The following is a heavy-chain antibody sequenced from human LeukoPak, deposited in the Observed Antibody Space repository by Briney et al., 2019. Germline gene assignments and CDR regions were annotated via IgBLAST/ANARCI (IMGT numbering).Heavy chain of an antibody. V-gene: IGHV1-8*03. CDR1: GYTLTSYD. D-gene: IGHD5-24*01. J-gene: IGHJ3*02. Sequence: ASVKVSCKASGYTLTSYDINWVRQATGQGLEWMGWINPNTGNTGYSQKFQGRVTITRNTSINTTYMELSSLRSEDTAVYYCARDGYIVNTPTRDAFGIWGQGTMVTVSS. CDR3: ARDGYIVNTPTRDAFGI. CDR2: INPNTGNT.